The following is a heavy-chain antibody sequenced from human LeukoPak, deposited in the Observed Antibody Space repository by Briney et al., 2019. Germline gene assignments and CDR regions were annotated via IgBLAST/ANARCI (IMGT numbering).Heavy chain of an antibody. D-gene: IGHD3-9*01. CDR2: ISSSGSYI. CDR3: ARQKYYDSLTATNYYFDY. CDR1: GLTFSSYS. V-gene: IGHV3-21*01. J-gene: IGHJ4*02. Sequence: PGGSLRLSCAASGLTFSSYSMNWVRQAPGKGLEWVASISSSGSYIYYADSVKGRFTISRDNAKNSLYLQMNSLRAEDTAVYYCARQKYYDSLTATNYYFDYWGQGTLVTVPS.